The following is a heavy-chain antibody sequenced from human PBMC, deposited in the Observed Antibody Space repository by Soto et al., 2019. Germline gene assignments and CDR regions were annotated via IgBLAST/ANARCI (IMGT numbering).Heavy chain of an antibody. Sequence: QSGGSLRLSCAASGFTFSDYWMSWVRQAPGKGLEWVANIKQDGSEKYYVDSVKGRFTISRDNAKNSLFLQMNSLRAEDTAVYYCASDSVRGYYDSSGYFTAVDYWGQGTLVTVSS. CDR2: IKQDGSEK. CDR3: ASDSVRGYYDSSGYFTAVDY. D-gene: IGHD3-22*01. J-gene: IGHJ4*02. CDR1: GFTFSDYW. V-gene: IGHV3-7*01.